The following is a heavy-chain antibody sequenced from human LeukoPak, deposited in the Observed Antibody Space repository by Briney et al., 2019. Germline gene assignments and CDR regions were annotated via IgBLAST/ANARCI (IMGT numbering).Heavy chain of an antibody. Sequence: PGGSLRLSCAASGFTFSNYWIHWVRHAPGKGLVWVSRINSDGSSAVYADSVKGRFTISRDNAKNTLYLQMNSLRAEDTAVYYCSTVAGTFSDAFDIWGQGTMVTVSS. CDR1: GFTFSNYW. V-gene: IGHV3-74*01. D-gene: IGHD6-19*01. CDR3: STVAGTFSDAFDI. J-gene: IGHJ3*02. CDR2: INSDGSSA.